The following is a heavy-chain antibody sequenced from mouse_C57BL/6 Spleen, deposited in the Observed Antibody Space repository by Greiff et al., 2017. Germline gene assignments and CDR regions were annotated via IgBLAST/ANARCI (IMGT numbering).Heavy chain of an antibody. Sequence: VQLQQSGAELVKPGASVKLSCTASGFNITDYYMHWVKQRTEQGLEWIGRIDPEDGETKYAPKFQGKATITADTSSNTAYLGLSSLASEDTAVYYCANGNYETWFAYWGQGTLVTVSA. CDR1: GFNITDYY. V-gene: IGHV14-2*01. J-gene: IGHJ3*01. CDR2: IDPEDGET. CDR3: ANGNYETWFAY. D-gene: IGHD2-1*01.